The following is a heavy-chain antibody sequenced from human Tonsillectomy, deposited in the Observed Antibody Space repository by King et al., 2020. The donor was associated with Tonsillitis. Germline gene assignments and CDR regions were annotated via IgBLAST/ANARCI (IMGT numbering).Heavy chain of an antibody. CDR1: GFTFSSYG. J-gene: IGHJ4*02. CDR3: AKDRDSTLDY. D-gene: IGHD6-13*01. CDR2: IRYHGSNK. V-gene: IGHV3-30*02. Sequence: HVQLVESGGGVVQPGGSLRLSCAASGFTFSSYGIHWVRQAPGKGLEWVAFIRYHGSNKFYADSVKGRFTISRDNSKNTLYLQMNSLRAEDTAVYYCAKDRDSTLDYWGQGTLVTVSS.